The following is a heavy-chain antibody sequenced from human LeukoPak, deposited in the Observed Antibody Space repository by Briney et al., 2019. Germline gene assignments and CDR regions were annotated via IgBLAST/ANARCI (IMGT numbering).Heavy chain of an antibody. CDR2: ISGSGGST. V-gene: IGHV3-23*01. CDR3: ARDGNSGYVYPHAFDI. Sequence: GGSLRLSCAASGFTFSSYGMSWVRQAPGKGLEWVSAISGSGGSTYYADSVKGRFTISRDNAKNSLYLQMNSLRAEDTAVYYCARDGNSGYVYPHAFDIWGQGTMVTVSS. D-gene: IGHD5-12*01. J-gene: IGHJ3*02. CDR1: GFTFSSYG.